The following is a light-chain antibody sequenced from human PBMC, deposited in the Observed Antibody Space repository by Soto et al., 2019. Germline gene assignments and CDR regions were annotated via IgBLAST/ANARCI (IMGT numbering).Light chain of an antibody. Sequence: QSALTQPASVSGSPGQSITISCTGTSSDVGGYNYVSWYQQHPGNAPKLTIYEVSNRPSGVSNRFSGSKSGNTASLTISGLQAEDEADYYCSSYTSSSTLDVFGTGTKLTVL. CDR2: EVS. CDR3: SSYTSSSTLDV. V-gene: IGLV2-14*01. CDR1: SSDVGGYNY. J-gene: IGLJ1*01.